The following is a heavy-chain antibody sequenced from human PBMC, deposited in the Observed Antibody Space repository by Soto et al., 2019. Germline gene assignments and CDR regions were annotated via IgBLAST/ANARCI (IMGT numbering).Heavy chain of an antibody. CDR1: GGSISSSSYY. J-gene: IGHJ4*02. CDR2: IYYSGST. V-gene: IGHV4-39*01. D-gene: IGHD6-19*01. CDR3: ARRRSSAWLSDF. Sequence: SETLPLTCTVSGGSISSSSYYWGWICQPPGKGLAWIGSIYYSGSTYYNPSLKSRVTISLHTSKNPFSLTLSPVTAAGTAVYYCARRRSSAWLSDFWGQGRLVTLSS.